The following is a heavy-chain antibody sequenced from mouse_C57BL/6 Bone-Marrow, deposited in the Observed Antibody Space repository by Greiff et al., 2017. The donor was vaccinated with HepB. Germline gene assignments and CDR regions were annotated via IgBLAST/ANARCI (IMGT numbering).Heavy chain of an antibody. CDR1: GFSLSTSGMG. CDR2: IYWDDDK. CDR3: ARTVYYYGSSYFDY. Sequence: QVTLKESGPGILQSSQTLSLTCSFSGFSLSTSGMGVSWIRQPSGKGLEWLAHIYWDDDKRSNPSLKSRLTISKDTSRNQVFLKITSVDTADTATYYCARTVYYYGSSYFDYWGQGTTLTVSS. D-gene: IGHD1-1*01. V-gene: IGHV8-12*01. J-gene: IGHJ2*01.